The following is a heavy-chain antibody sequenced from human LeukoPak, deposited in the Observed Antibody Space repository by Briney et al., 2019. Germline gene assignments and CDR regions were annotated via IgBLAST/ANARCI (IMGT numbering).Heavy chain of an antibody. V-gene: IGHV4-4*02. CDR2: IYHSGST. Sequence: SGTLSLTCAVSGGSISSSNWWSRVRQPPGKGLEWIGEIYHSGSTNYNPSLKSRVTISVDKSKNQSSLKLSSVTAADTAVYYCARAAFGSGWYAGLDYWGQGTLVTVSS. J-gene: IGHJ4*02. CDR1: GGSISSSNW. D-gene: IGHD6-19*01. CDR3: ARAAFGSGWYAGLDY.